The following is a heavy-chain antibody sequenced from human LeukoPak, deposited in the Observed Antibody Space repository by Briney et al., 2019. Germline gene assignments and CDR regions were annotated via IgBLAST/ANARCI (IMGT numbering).Heavy chain of an antibody. J-gene: IGHJ4*02. D-gene: IGHD3-22*01. Sequence: PGRSLRLSCAASGFTFSSHGMHWVRQAPGKGLEWVAAISYDGNNKNYADSVKGRFTISRDNSKNTLYLQMNSLRAEDTAVYYCAKGGLHYHDSNPIDYWGQGTLVTVSS. V-gene: IGHV3-30*18. CDR3: AKGGLHYHDSNPIDY. CDR2: ISYDGNNK. CDR1: GFTFSSHG.